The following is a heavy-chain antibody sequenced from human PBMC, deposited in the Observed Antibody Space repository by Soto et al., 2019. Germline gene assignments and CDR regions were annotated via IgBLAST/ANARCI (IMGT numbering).Heavy chain of an antibody. Sequence: PSETLSLTCTVSGGSISSINNHFSINYCSWIRLSPGKVLEWIGYISNIGFTRYNPSLKSRVSISVDTSKNQFSLKLTSVTAADTAVYYCTTQGFGGLHGLVDVWGQGTTVTVSS. D-gene: IGHD3-10*01. CDR1: GGSISSINNHFSINY. V-gene: IGHV4-59*08. J-gene: IGHJ6*02. CDR3: TTQGFGGLHGLVDV. CDR2: ISNIGFT.